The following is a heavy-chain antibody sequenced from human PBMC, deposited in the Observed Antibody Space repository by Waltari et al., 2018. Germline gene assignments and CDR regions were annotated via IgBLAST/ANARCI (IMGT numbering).Heavy chain of an antibody. CDR2: ISSSSSYI. V-gene: IGHV3-21*01. J-gene: IGHJ2*01. CDR1: GFTFSSYS. CDR3: ASSPSLADWYFDL. Sequence: EVQLVESGGGLVKPGGSLRLSCAASGFTFSSYSMHWVRQAPGKGLEWVSSISSSSSYIYYADSVKGRFTISRDNAKNSLYLQMNSLRAEDTAVYYCASSPSLADWYFDLWGRGTLVTVSS.